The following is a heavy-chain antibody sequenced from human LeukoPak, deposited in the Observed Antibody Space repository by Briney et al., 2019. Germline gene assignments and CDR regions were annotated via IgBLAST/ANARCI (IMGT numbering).Heavy chain of an antibody. V-gene: IGHV3-21*01. J-gene: IGHJ6*03. CDR3: ASTLCSDDNCYFDYYYYMDV. D-gene: IGHD2-15*01. CDR1: GFTFSSYS. CDR2: ISNSNSYI. Sequence: GGSLRLSCAASGFTFSSYSMNWVRQAPGKGLDWVSPISNSNSYIHYAHSVKGRFTISIDNDNNSMYLQLNILRAEDTAVYYCASTLCSDDNCYFDYYYYMDVWGKGTTVTMSS.